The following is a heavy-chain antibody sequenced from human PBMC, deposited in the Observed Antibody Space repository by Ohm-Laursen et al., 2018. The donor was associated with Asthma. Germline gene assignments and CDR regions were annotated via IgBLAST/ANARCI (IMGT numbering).Heavy chain of an antibody. CDR2: GGSYYDGGLK. J-gene: IGHJ1*01. Sequence: SLRLSCAASGFTFSSYGMHWVRQAPGKGLEWVAVGGSYYDGGLKYYADSVNGRFTVSRDDSKNTLYLQMNSLRAEDTAVYYCARPKDYGDYVYFQHWGQGTLVTVSS. CDR3: ARPKDYGDYVYFQH. D-gene: IGHD4-17*01. V-gene: IGHV3-30*19. CDR1: GFTFSSYG.